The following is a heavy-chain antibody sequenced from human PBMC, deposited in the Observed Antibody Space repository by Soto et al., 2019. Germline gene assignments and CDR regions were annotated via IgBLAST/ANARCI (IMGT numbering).Heavy chain of an antibody. CDR2: ISSSGTTV. CDR3: ARDRAAGGY. J-gene: IGHJ4*02. CDR1: GFSFSNYE. V-gene: IGHV3-48*03. D-gene: IGHD6-13*01. Sequence: EVQLVESGGGLVQPGASLRLSCAASGFSFSNYEMNWVRQAPGKGLEWVAYISSSGTTVHYADSVGGRFTVSRDNARNSLYLQMNTLRVEDTALYYCARDRAAGGYWVQGTLVTVSS.